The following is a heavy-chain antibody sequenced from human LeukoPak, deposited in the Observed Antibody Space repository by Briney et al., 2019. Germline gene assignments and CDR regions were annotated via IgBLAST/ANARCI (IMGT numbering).Heavy chain of an antibody. CDR3: ASPRSSSAPLDAFDI. V-gene: IGHV5-51*01. J-gene: IGHJ3*02. CDR1: GYSFTSYW. CDR2: IYPGDSDT. Sequence: RGESLKISCKGSGYSFTSYWIGWVRQMPGKGLEWMAIIYPGDSDTRYSPSFQGQVTISADKSISTAYLQWSSLKASDTAMYYCASPRSSSAPLDAFDIWGQGTMVTVSS. D-gene: IGHD6-13*01.